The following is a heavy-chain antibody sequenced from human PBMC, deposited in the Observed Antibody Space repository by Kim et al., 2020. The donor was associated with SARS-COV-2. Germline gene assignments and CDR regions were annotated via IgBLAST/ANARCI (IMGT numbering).Heavy chain of an antibody. CDR1: GFTFSSYW. CDR2: IKQDGSEK. D-gene: IGHD3-22*01. CDR3: ARSPRYYYDSSGYRGDY. V-gene: IGHV3-7*03. J-gene: IGHJ4*02. Sequence: GGSLRLSCAASGFTFSSYWMSWVRQAPGKGLEWVANIKQDGSEKYYVDSVKGRFTISRDNAKNSLYLQMNSLRAEDTAVYYCARSPRYYYDSSGYRGDYWGQGTLVTVSS.